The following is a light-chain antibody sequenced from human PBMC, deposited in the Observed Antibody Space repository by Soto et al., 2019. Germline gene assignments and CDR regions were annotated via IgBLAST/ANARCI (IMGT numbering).Light chain of an antibody. J-gene: IGLJ2*01. CDR2: LNNDGSH. V-gene: IGLV4-69*01. Sequence: QSVLTQSPSASASLGASVKLTCTLSSGHSSYAIAWHQKQPGKGPRYLMGLNNDGSHTKGDGIPDRFSGSSSGADRYLIISSLQSEDEADYYCQTWGAGFQFFGGGTKLTVL. CDR3: QTWGAGFQF. CDR1: SGHSSYA.